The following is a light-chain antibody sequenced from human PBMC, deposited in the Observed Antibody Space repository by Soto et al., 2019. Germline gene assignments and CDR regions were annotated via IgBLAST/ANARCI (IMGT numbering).Light chain of an antibody. V-gene: IGLV2-23*02. J-gene: IGLJ1*01. CDR3: CSYAGSSTLYV. CDR2: EVS. Sequence: QSLLTQPASVSGCPGQSITISCTGTSSDVGSYNLVSWYQQHPGKAPKLMIYEVSKRPSGVSNRFSGSKSGNTASLTISGLQAEDEADYYCCSYAGSSTLYVFGTGTKVTV. CDR1: SSDVGSYNL.